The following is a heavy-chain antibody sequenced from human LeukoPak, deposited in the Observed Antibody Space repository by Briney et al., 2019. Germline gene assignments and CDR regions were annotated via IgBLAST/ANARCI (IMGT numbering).Heavy chain of an antibody. D-gene: IGHD4-17*01. J-gene: IGHJ4*02. CDR1: GYTLTELS. Sequence: ASVKVSCKVSGYTLTELSMHWVGQAPGKGLEWMGGFDPEDGETIYAQKFQGRVTMTEDTSTDTAYMELSSLRSEDTAVYYCATLFVSTVTTMLDYWGQGTLVTVSS. V-gene: IGHV1-24*01. CDR2: FDPEDGET. CDR3: ATLFVSTVTTMLDY.